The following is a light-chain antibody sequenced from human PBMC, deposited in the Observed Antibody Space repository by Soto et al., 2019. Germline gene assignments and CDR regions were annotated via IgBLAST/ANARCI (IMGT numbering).Light chain of an antibody. V-gene: IGLV2-11*01. J-gene: IGLJ3*02. CDR2: DVS. CDR1: SSDVGGYDY. CDR3: SSYAGSDSWV. Sequence: QSVLTQPRSVSGSPGQSVTISCTGTSSDVGGYDYVSWYQQHPGKAPKLMIYDVSKRPSGVPDRLSGSKSGNTASLTISGLQAEDEADYYCSSYAGSDSWVFGGGTQLTVL.